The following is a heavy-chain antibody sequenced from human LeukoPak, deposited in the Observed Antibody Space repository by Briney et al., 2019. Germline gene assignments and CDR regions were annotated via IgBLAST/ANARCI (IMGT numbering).Heavy chain of an antibody. CDR2: IIPIFGTA. J-gene: IGHJ5*02. Sequence: GASVKVSCKASGGTFSSYAISWVRQAPGQGLEWMGGIIPIFGTANYAQKFQGRVTITADESTSTAYMELSSLRSEDTAVYYCARYEERLLRAWFDPRGQGTLVTVSS. CDR3: ARYEERLLRAWFDP. CDR1: GGTFSSYA. V-gene: IGHV1-69*13. D-gene: IGHD2-15*01.